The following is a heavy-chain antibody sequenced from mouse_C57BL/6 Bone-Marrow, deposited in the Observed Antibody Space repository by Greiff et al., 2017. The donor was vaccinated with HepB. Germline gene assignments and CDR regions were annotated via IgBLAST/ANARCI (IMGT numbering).Heavy chain of an antibody. CDR3: ARRYYGSSLAWFAY. Sequence: VMLVESGAELVRPGPSVKVSCKASGYAFTNYLIEWVKQRPGQGLEWIGVINPGSGGTNYNEKFKGKATLTADKSSSTAYMQLSSLTSEDSAVYFCARRYYGSSLAWFAYWGQGTLVTVSA. V-gene: IGHV1-54*01. CDR2: INPGSGGT. CDR1: GYAFTNYL. D-gene: IGHD1-1*01. J-gene: IGHJ3*01.